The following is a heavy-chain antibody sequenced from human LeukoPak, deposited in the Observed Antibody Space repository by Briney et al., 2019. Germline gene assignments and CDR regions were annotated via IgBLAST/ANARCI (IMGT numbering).Heavy chain of an antibody. D-gene: IGHD3-10*01. Sequence: SETLSLTCAVSGGSIGSNSYYWGWIRQPPGKGLEWIGSIYYSGSTYYNPSLKSRVTISVDTSKNQFSLKLSSVTAADTAVYYCARTRYYYNSRSYGAPYYFDYWGQGTLVTVSS. V-gene: IGHV4-39*01. J-gene: IGHJ4*02. CDR3: ARTRYYYNSRSYGAPYYFDY. CDR2: IYYSGST. CDR1: GGSIGSNSYY.